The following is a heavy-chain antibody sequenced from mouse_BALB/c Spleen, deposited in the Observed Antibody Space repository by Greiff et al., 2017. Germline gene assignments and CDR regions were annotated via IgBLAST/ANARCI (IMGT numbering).Heavy chain of an antibody. CDR2: INPSTGYT. CDR1: GYTFTSYW. V-gene: IGHV1-7*01. CDR3: ARYFYGYNYAMDY. D-gene: IGHD2-2*01. Sequence: QVQLQQSGAELAKPGASVKMSCKASGYTFTSYWMHWVKQRPGQGLEWIGYINPSTGYTEYNQKFKDKATLTADKSSSTAYMQLSSLTSEDSAVYYCARYFYGYNYAMDYWGQGTSVTVSS. J-gene: IGHJ4*01.